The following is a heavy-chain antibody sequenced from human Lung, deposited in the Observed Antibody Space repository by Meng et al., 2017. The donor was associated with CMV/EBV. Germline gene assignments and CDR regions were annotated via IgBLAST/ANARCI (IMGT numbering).Heavy chain of an antibody. D-gene: IGHD6-6*01. CDR1: GYTFTDNY. V-gene: IGHV1-2*02. Sequence: ASVKVSCKASGYTFTDNYIYWVRQAPGQGLEWMGWINPNSGGTNYAQKFQGRVTMTRDTSTSTAFMDLSRLRSDDRAVYYCAGVSTPGRPRSHFDSWGQGXLVTVSS. CDR2: INPNSGGT. J-gene: IGHJ4*02. CDR3: AGVSTPGRPRSHFDS.